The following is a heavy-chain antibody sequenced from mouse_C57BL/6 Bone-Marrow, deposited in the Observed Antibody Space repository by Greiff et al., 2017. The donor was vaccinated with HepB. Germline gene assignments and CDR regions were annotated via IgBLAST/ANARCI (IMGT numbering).Heavy chain of an antibody. Sequence: QVQLQQSGPELVKPGASVKISCKASGYAFSSSWMNWVKQRPGKGLEWIGRIYPGDGGTNYNGKFKGKATMTADKSSSTAYMQLSSLTSEDSAVYFCARDPLYDDYYLWYFDYWGQGTTLTVSS. CDR1: GYAFSSSW. D-gene: IGHD2-3*01. V-gene: IGHV1-82*01. CDR2: IYPGDGGT. J-gene: IGHJ2*01. CDR3: ARDPLYDDYYLWYFDY.